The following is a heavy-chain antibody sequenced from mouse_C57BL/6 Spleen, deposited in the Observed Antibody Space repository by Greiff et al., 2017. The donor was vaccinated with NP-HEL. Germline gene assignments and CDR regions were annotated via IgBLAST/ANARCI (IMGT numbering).Heavy chain of an antibody. CDR2: IDPSDSYT. Sequence: VKLQQPGAELVKPGASVKLSCKASGYTFTSYWMQWVKQRPGQGLEWIGEIDPSDSYTNYNQKFKGKATLTVDTSSSTAYMQLSSLTSEDSAVYYCARFYYGYPDYWGQGTTLTVSS. CDR3: ARFYYGYPDY. V-gene: IGHV1-50*01. CDR1: GYTFTSYW. D-gene: IGHD2-2*01. J-gene: IGHJ2*01.